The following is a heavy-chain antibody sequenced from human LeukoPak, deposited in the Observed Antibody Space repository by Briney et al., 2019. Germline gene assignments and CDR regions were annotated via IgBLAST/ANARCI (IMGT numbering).Heavy chain of an antibody. J-gene: IGHJ4*02. D-gene: IGHD2-21*02. CDR2: ISGSGGST. Sequence: QPGGSLRLSCAASGFTFSSYAMSWVRQAPGKGLEWVSAISGSGGSTYYADSVKGRFTISRDNSKNTLYLQMNSLRAEDTAVYYCAKVDTDGYCGGDCSFDFDYWGQGTRVTVSS. CDR3: AKVDTDGYCGGDCSFDFDY. CDR1: GFTFSSYA. V-gene: IGHV3-23*01.